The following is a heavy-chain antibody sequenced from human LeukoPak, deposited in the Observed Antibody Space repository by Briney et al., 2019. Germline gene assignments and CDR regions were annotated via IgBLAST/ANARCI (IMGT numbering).Heavy chain of an antibody. CDR2: FTGGDGSA. CDR3: AKEGFDY. CDR1: GFTFRSYW. V-gene: IGHV3-23*01. Sequence: GGSLRLSCTASGFTFRSYWMSWVRQAPGKGLEWVSTFTGGDGSAYYADSVKGRFTISRDNSKNTLYLQMNSLRAEDTALYYCAKEGFDYWGQGTLVTVSS. J-gene: IGHJ4*02.